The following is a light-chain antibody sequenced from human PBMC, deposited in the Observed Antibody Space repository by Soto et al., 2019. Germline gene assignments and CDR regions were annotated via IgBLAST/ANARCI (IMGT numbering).Light chain of an antibody. Sequence: EIVLTQSPGTLSLSPGERATLSCRASQIVDSRYLAWYQQKLGQAPRLLIYGATNRATGIPDRFSGSGSGTDFTLSISRLEPDDFAVVYCQWYGASPPWTFGQGTKVEIK. V-gene: IGKV3-20*01. CDR2: GAT. CDR1: QIVDSRY. CDR3: QWYGASPPWT. J-gene: IGKJ1*01.